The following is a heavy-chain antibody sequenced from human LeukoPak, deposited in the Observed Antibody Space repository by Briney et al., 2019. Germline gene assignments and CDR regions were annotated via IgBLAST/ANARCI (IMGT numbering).Heavy chain of an antibody. CDR1: GGSISSGGYY. D-gene: IGHD3-10*01. V-gene: IGHV4-31*03. CDR3: AREQYYGSGTTP. Sequence: PSQTLSLACTVSGGSISSGGYYWSWIRQHPGKGLEWIGYIYYSGSTYYNPSLKSRVTISVDTSKNQFSLKLSSVTAADTAVYYCAREQYYGSGTTPWGQGTLSPSPQ. J-gene: IGHJ4*02. CDR2: IYYSGST.